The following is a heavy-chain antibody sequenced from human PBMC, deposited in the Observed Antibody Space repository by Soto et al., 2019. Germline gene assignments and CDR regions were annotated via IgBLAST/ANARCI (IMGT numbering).Heavy chain of an antibody. CDR3: ARHPPTCYFQH. J-gene: IGHJ1*01. Sequence: SETLSLTCTVSGGSISSSSYYWGWIRQPPGKGLEWIGSIYYSGSTHYNPSLKSRVTISVDTSKNQFSLKLSSVTAADTAVYYCARHPPTCYFQHWGQGTLVTVSS. CDR1: GGSISSSSYY. CDR2: IYYSGST. V-gene: IGHV4-39*01.